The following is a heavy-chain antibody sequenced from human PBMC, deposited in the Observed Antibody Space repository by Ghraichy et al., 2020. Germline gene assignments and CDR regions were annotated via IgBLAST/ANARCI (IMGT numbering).Heavy chain of an antibody. CDR1: GFTFSSFA. J-gene: IGHJ4*02. V-gene: IGHV3-23*01. CDR2: TSGSGGST. CDR3: AKDREYSGTYYGGGVDC. Sequence: GGSLRLSCAASGFTFSSFAMSWVRQAPGKGLEWVSGTSGSGGSTYYADSVKGRFTISRDNSKNTLYLQMNSLRAEETAVYYCAKDREYSGTYYGGGVDCWGQGTLVTVSS. D-gene: IGHD1-26*01.